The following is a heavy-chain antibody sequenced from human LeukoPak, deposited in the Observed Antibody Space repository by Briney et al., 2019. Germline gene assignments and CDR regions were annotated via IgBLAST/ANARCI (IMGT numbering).Heavy chain of an antibody. CDR3: ARAGTAKAFDI. Sequence: ASVKVSCKASGYTFTSYYMHWVRQAPGQGLEWMGIINPSGGSTSYAQKFQGRVTTTRDTSTSTVYMELSSLRAGDTAVYYCARAGTAKAFDIWGQGTMVTVSS. D-gene: IGHD5-18*01. CDR1: GYTFTSYY. CDR2: INPSGGST. V-gene: IGHV1-46*01. J-gene: IGHJ3*02.